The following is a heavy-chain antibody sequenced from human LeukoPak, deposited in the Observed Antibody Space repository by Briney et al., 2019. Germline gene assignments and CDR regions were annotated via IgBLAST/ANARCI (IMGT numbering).Heavy chain of an antibody. CDR2: IWYDGSNK. D-gene: IGHD6-19*01. Sequence: GGSLRLSCAASGFTFSSYGMHWVRQAPGKGLEWVAVIWYDGSNKYYADSVKGRFTISRDNSKNTLYLQMNSLRAEDTAVHYCATDRPYSSGWYLFDYWGQGTLVTVSS. CDR3: ATDRPYSSGWYLFDY. V-gene: IGHV3-33*01. J-gene: IGHJ4*02. CDR1: GFTFSSYG.